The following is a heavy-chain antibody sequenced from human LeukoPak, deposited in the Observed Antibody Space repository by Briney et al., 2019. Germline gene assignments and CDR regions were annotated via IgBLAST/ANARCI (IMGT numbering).Heavy chain of an antibody. V-gene: IGHV1-2*02. CDR1: GYTFTGYY. CDR2: INPNSGGT. Sequence: ASVKVSCKASGYTFTGYYMRWVRQAPGQGLEWMGWINPNSGGTNYAQKFQGRVTMTRDTSISTAYMELSRLRSDDTAVYYCARPPYYYDSSGNSGAFDIWGQGTMVTVSS. J-gene: IGHJ3*02. D-gene: IGHD3-22*01. CDR3: ARPPYYYDSSGNSGAFDI.